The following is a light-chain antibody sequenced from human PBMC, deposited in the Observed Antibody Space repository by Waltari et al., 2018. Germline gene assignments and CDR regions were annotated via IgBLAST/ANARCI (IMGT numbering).Light chain of an antibody. V-gene: IGLV4-69*01. J-gene: IGLJ3*02. CDR3: QTGGHGTWV. Sequence: LVLTQSPSASASLGASVKLTCTLSSGHINNVIAWLQQWPEKGPRYLMKVNSDGSHNKGDEIPDRFSGSSSGAERYLTISSLPAEDEADYFCQTGGHGTWVFGGGTKLTVL. CDR1: SGHINNV. CDR2: VNSDGSH.